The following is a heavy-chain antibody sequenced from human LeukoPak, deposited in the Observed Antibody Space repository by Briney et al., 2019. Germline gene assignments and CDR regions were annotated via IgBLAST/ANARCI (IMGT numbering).Heavy chain of an antibody. CDR1: GFTFSSYG. Sequence: GRSLRVSCAASGFTFSSYGIHWVRQAPGKGLEWVAVIWYDGSKKDYADSVKGRFTISRDNSENTLYLQMNSLRAEDTAVYYCAREGPRGNSQFDYWGQGTLVTVSS. CDR2: IWYDGSKK. CDR3: AREGPRGNSQFDY. J-gene: IGHJ4*02. V-gene: IGHV3-33*01. D-gene: IGHD2/OR15-2a*01.